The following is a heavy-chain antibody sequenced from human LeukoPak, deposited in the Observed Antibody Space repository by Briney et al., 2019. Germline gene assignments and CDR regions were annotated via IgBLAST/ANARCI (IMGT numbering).Heavy chain of an antibody. V-gene: IGHV1-18*01. J-gene: IGHJ4*02. CDR1: GYTFARHG. CDR2: ISGYDGDT. Sequence: ASVKVSCKPYGYTFARHGVAWVRPAPGHGLKWIFWISGYDGDTNFAQEFQGRVTMTADTSSNTAYMELRSLTSDDTAVYYCARDPSNSVGRKLFFDYWGQGTLVTVSS. D-gene: IGHD1-14*01. CDR3: ARDPSNSVGRKLFFDY.